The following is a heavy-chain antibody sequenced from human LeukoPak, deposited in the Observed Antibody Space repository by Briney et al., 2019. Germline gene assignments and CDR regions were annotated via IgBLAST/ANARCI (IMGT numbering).Heavy chain of an antibody. D-gene: IGHD3-22*01. J-gene: IGHJ4*02. CDR3: ARDYYDSSGYYFPFDY. CDR2: IYTSGST. Sequence: SETLSLTCTVSGGSSSSGSYYWSWIRQPAGKGLEWIGRIYTSGSTNYNPSLKSRVTISVDTSKNQFSLKLSSVTAADTAVYYCARDYYDSSGYYFPFDYWGQGTLVTVSS. V-gene: IGHV4-61*02. CDR1: GGSSSSGSYY.